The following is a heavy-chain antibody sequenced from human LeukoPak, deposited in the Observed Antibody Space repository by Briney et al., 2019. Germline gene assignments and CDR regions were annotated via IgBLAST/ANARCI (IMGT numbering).Heavy chain of an antibody. J-gene: IGHJ4*02. D-gene: IGHD4-17*01. CDR2: IYTIGST. Sequence: SQTLSLTCTVSGGSISIGSYYWSWIRQPAGKGMEWIGRIYTIGSTNYNTSLKSRFTISVETPKTQFSLKRTPGNARTTRRYNCASGYGDYAGWGQGTLVTVSS. CDR3: ASGYGDYAG. V-gene: IGHV4-61*02. CDR1: GGSISIGSYY.